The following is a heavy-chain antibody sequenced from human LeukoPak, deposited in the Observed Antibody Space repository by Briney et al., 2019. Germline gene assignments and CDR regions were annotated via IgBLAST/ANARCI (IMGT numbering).Heavy chain of an antibody. J-gene: IGHJ5*02. CDR3: ARTNGNVDTATDWFDP. Sequence: SETLSLTCTVSGGSISSYYWSWIRQPPGKGLEWIGYIYYSGSTNYNPSLKSRVTISVDTSKNQFSLKLGSVTAADTAVYYCARTNGNVDTATDWFDPWGQGTLVTVSS. CDR2: IYYSGST. CDR1: GGSISSYY. V-gene: IGHV4-59*01. D-gene: IGHD5-18*01.